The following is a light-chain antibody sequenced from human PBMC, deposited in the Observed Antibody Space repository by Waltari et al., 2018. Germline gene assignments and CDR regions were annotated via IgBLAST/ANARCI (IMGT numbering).Light chain of an antibody. V-gene: IGLV1-47*01. J-gene: IGLJ3*02. CDR2: RNN. Sequence: QSVLTQPPSASVTPGQRVTISCSGSSSNIGPYYVYLYQQLPGTAPKLLIYRNNQWPSGVPDRFSGSKSGTSASLAISGLRSEDEADYYCATWDDSLTAWVFGGGTKLTVL. CDR1: SSNIGPYY. CDR3: ATWDDSLTAWV.